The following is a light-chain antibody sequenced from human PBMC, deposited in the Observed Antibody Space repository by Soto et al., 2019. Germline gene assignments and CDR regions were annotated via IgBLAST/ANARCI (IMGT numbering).Light chain of an antibody. CDR3: QQSYSAPPWT. CDR2: AAS. Sequence: DIQMTQSPSSLSASVGDTVTITCRESRSITTYLNWYQQKPGKAPTLLIYAASSLQSGVPSRFSGSGSGTDFTLTISSLQPEDFATYYCQQSYSAPPWTFGQGTKLEIK. CDR1: RSITTY. V-gene: IGKV1-39*01. J-gene: IGKJ2*01.